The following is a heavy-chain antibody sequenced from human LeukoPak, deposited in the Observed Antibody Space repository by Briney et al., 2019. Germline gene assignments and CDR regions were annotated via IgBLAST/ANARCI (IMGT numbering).Heavy chain of an antibody. CDR2: IKQDGSEK. J-gene: IGHJ4*02. CDR3: ARDGAVAGIFVSDY. V-gene: IGHV3-7*01. CDR1: GFTFSSYW. Sequence: GGSLRLSCAASGFTFSSYWMSWVRQAPGKGLEWVANIKQDGSEKYYVDSVKGRFTISRDNAKNSLYLQMNSLRAEDTAVYYCARDGAVAGIFVSDYWGQGTLVTVSS. D-gene: IGHD6-19*01.